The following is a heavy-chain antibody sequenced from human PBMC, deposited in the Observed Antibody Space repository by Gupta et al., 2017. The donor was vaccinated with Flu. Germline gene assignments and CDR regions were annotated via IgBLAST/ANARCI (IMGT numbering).Heavy chain of an antibody. CDR3: AKGVVVVAATLHFDY. CDR1: GFTFSSYG. CDR2: ISCDGSNK. J-gene: IGHJ4*02. V-gene: IGHV3-30*18. Sequence: QVQLVESGGGVVQPGRSLRLSCAASGFTFSSYGMHWVRQAPGKGLEWVAVISCDGSNKYYADSVKGRFTISRDNSKNTLYLQMNSLRAEDTAVYYCAKGVVVVAATLHFDYWGQGTLVTVSS. D-gene: IGHD2-15*01.